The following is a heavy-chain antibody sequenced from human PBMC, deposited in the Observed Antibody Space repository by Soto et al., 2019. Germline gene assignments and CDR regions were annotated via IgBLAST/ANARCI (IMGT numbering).Heavy chain of an antibody. Sequence: GGSLRLSCAASGFTFDDYAMHWVRQAPGKGLEWVSGISWNSGSIGYADSVKGRFTISRDNAKNSLYLQMNSLRAEDTALYYCAKDLGVAGTGYYFDYWGQGTLVTVSS. J-gene: IGHJ4*02. CDR1: GFTFDDYA. D-gene: IGHD6-19*01. CDR3: AKDLGVAGTGYYFDY. CDR2: ISWNSGSI. V-gene: IGHV3-9*01.